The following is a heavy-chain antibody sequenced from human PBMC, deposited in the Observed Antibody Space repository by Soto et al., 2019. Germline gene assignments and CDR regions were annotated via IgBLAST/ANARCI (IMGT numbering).Heavy chain of an antibody. CDR1: GGSISSGGYY. Sequence: SETLSLTCTVSGGSISSGGYYWSWIRQHPGKGLEWIGYIYYSGSTYYNPSLKSRVTISVDTSKNQFSLKLSSVTAADTAVYYCASLGLEMATNPPGNWYFDLWGRGTLVTVSS. D-gene: IGHD5-12*01. CDR2: IYYSGST. V-gene: IGHV4-31*03. CDR3: ASLGLEMATNPPGNWYFDL. J-gene: IGHJ2*01.